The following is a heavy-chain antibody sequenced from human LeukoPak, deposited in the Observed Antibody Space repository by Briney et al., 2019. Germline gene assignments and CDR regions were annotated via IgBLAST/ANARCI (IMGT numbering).Heavy chain of an antibody. CDR3: ARQGTTGTTFNYFDY. D-gene: IGHD1-1*01. V-gene: IGHV5-51*01. Sequence: GESLKISCKGSGYSFTSYWIGWVRQMPGKGLEWMGIIYPGDSDTRYSPSFQGQVTISADKSISTAYLQWSSLKASDTAMYYCARQGTTGTTFNYFDYWGQGTPVTVSS. J-gene: IGHJ4*02. CDR1: GYSFTSYW. CDR2: IYPGDSDT.